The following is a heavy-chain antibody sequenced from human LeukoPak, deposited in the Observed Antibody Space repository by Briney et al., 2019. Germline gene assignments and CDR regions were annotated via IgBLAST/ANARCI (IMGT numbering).Heavy chain of an antibody. CDR2: IDWDDDK. V-gene: IGHV2-70*04. Sequence: ESGPALVRPTQTLTLTCTFSGFSLSTSGMRVSWIRQPPGKALEWLARIDWDDDKFYSTSLKTRLTISKDTSKNQVVLTMTNMDPADTATYYCARMSTAVAGDWGFDYWGQGTLVTVSS. CDR3: ARMSTAVAGDWGFDY. J-gene: IGHJ4*02. CDR1: GFSLSTSGMR. D-gene: IGHD6-19*01.